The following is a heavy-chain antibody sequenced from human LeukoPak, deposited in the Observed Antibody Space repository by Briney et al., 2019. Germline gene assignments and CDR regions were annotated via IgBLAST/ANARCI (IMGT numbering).Heavy chain of an antibody. J-gene: IGHJ4*02. CDR3: VKDFGRNLGGPGY. CDR2: IGGDGGGGT. Sequence: GGSLRLSCAASGFTFSSYTMAWVRQAPGGGLEWVSGIGGDGGGGTYYADSVKGRFAISRDNSKSTLYLQMNSLRAEDTAVYYCVKDFGRNLGGPGYWGRGTLVTVSS. CDR1: GFTFSSYT. D-gene: IGHD3-10*01. V-gene: IGHV3-23*01.